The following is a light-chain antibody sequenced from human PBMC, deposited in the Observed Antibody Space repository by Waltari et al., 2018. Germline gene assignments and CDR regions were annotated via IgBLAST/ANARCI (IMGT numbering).Light chain of an antibody. Sequence: DIVMTQSPDSLAVSLGERATINCKSSQTISYSSNNKNYLAWYQKKPGQPPRLLISWAFSRESGVPARFSGSGSGTDFTLTISSLQVEDVAIYYCQQYYSVPLTFGQGTKVGIK. CDR3: QQYYSVPLT. CDR1: QTISYSSNNKNY. V-gene: IGKV4-1*01. CDR2: WAF. J-gene: IGKJ1*01.